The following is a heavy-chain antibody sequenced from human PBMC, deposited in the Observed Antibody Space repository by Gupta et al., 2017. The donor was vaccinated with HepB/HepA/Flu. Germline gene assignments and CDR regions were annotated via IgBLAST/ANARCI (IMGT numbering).Heavy chain of an antibody. Sequence: EVQLVESGGGLVQPGGSLRLSCAVPGLPSSDPYFSWVRQAPGKGLEWIGRKRNKLGSYSTYYAASVRGRVSISRDDSKNSLFLQMKILRTEDTALYYCSTNVSGWMDVWGQGTTVIVSS. V-gene: IGHV3-72*01. CDR2: KRNKLGSYST. D-gene: IGHD6-19*01. CDR1: GLPSSDPY. J-gene: IGHJ6*02. CDR3: STNVSGWMDV.